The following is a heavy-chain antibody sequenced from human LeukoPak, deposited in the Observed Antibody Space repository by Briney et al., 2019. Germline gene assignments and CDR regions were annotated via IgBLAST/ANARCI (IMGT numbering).Heavy chain of an antibody. Sequence: GGSLRLSCAASGFTFSSYSMNWVRQAPGKGLEWVSSISSSSSYIYYADSVKGRFTISRDNAKSSLYLQMNSLRAEDTAVYYCASSGDEDYGDAFDIWGQGTMVTVSS. D-gene: IGHD2-15*01. V-gene: IGHV3-21*01. CDR1: GFTFSSYS. J-gene: IGHJ3*02. CDR2: ISSSSSYI. CDR3: ASSGDEDYGDAFDI.